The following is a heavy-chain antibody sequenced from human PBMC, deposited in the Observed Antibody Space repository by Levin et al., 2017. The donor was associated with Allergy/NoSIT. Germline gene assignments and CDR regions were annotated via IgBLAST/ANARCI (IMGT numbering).Heavy chain of an antibody. D-gene: IGHD3-10*01. V-gene: IGHV3-30-3*01. CDR1: GFTFSGYA. CDR2: TSYDEGNK. J-gene: IGHJ3*02. CDR3: ARTGTDAFDI. Sequence: LSLTCVASGFTFSGYAMHWVRQAPGKGLEWVAVTSYDEGNKLYGDFVKGRFTISRDNSKNTLYLQMNSLGADDTAVYYCARTGTDAFDIWGQGTMVTVSS.